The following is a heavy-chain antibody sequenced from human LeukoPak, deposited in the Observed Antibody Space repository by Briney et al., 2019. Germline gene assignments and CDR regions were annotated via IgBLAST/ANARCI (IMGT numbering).Heavy chain of an antibody. CDR2: ISSSASTI. Sequence: GGSLRLSCTASGFTFRNAGMNWVRQAPGKGLEWVSYISSSASTIYYADSVKGRFTISRDNAKNSLYLQMNSLRAEDTAVYYCAREMGGYPFDYWGQGTLVTVSS. D-gene: IGHD5-12*01. J-gene: IGHJ4*02. V-gene: IGHV3-48*03. CDR1: GFTFRNAG. CDR3: AREMGGYPFDY.